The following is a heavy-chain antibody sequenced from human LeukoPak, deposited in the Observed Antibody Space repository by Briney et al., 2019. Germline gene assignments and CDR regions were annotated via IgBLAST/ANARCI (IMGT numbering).Heavy chain of an antibody. D-gene: IGHD3-3*01. J-gene: IGHJ1*01. CDR1: GVSISSYY. CDR3: ARATATNYDFWSGPPQYFQH. CDR2: IYYSGST. V-gene: IGHV4-59*01. Sequence: PSETLSLTCTVSGVSISSYYWSWIRQPPRKGLEWIGYIYYSGSTNYNPSLKSRVTISVDTSKNQFSLKLSSVTAADTAVYYCARATATNYDFWSGPPQYFQHWGQGTLVTVSS.